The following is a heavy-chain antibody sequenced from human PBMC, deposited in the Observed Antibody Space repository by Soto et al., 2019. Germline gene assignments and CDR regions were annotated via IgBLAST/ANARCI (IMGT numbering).Heavy chain of an antibody. V-gene: IGHV3-23*01. J-gene: IGHJ4*02. CDR2: ISGSGGST. CDR3: AKSLSSYYYDNSSGYYLSHY. D-gene: IGHD3-22*01. CDR1: GFTFSSYA. Sequence: GGSLRLSCAASGFTFSSYAMSWVRQAPGKGLEWVSAISGSGGSTYYADSVKGRFTISRDNAKNTLYLQMNSLRAEDTAVYYCAKSLSSYYYDNSSGYYLSHYWGQGTLVTVSS.